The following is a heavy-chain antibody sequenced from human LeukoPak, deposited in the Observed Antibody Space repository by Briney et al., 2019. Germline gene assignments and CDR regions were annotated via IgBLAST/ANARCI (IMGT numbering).Heavy chain of an antibody. D-gene: IGHD3-22*01. J-gene: IGHJ4*02. CDR1: GYTFTSYY. V-gene: IGHV1-46*01. Sequence: ASVKVSCKASGYTFTSYYMHWVRQAPGQGLEWMGIINPSGGSTSYAQKFQGRVTITRDTSASTAYMELSSLRSEDTAVYYCASVGVITTRRYFDYWGQGTLVTVSS. CDR2: INPSGGST. CDR3: ASVGVITTRRYFDY.